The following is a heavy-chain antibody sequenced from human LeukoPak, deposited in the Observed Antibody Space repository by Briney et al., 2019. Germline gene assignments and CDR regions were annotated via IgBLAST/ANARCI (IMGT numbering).Heavy chain of an antibody. CDR1: GGSISSGSYD. D-gene: IGHD2-21*02. CDR2: IYTSGST. J-gene: IGHJ4*02. Sequence: SETLSLTCTVSGGSISSGSYDWSWILQPAGKGLEWIGRIYTSGSTNYNPSLKNRVTISVDTSTTPFSLKLSSVTAADTPVYYCARGLRQAYCGGDCYPFFDSWGQGTLVTVSS. CDR3: ARGLRQAYCGGDCYPFFDS. V-gene: IGHV4-61*02.